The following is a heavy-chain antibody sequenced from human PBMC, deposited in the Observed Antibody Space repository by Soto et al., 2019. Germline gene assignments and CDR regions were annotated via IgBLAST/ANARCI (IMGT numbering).Heavy chain of an antibody. D-gene: IGHD3-9*01. CDR2: ITRVSAAM. CDR3: VRDSGDDVLTAYYRPAEYFQY. V-gene: IGHV3-48*01. Sequence: GGSLRLSCAASGFPFSSYTMNWVRQAPGKGLEWVAHITRVSAAMYYADSVKGRFTISRDNDKNSLYLEMNSLRAEDTAIYYCVRDSGDDVLTAYYRPAEYFQYWGQGAQVTVSS. CDR1: GFPFSSYT. J-gene: IGHJ1*01.